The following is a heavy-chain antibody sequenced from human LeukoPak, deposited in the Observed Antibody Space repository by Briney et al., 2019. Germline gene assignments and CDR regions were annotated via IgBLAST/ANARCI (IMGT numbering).Heavy chain of an antibody. Sequence: GASVKVSCKASGYTFTGYYMHWVRQAPGQGLEWMGWINPNSGGTNYAQKFQGRVTMTRDTSISTAYMDLSGLRSDDTAVYYCARGKLSYYELEWFDPWGQGTLVTVSS. CDR1: GYTFTGYY. CDR2: INPNSGGT. J-gene: IGHJ5*02. CDR3: ARGKLSYYELEWFDP. V-gene: IGHV1-2*02. D-gene: IGHD3-22*01.